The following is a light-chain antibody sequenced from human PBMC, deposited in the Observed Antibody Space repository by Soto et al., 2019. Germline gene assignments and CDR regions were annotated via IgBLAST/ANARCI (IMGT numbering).Light chain of an antibody. V-gene: IGKV3-20*01. CDR1: QSVSSSY. J-gene: IGKJ1*01. CDR2: GAS. CDR3: QQHGSSPWT. Sequence: EIVLTQSPGTLSLSPGERATLSCRASQSVSSSYLAWYQQKPGRAPRLLIYGASSRATGIPDRFSGSGSGTDFTLTISRLEPEDFAVYHCQQHGSSPWTFGQGTKVEIK.